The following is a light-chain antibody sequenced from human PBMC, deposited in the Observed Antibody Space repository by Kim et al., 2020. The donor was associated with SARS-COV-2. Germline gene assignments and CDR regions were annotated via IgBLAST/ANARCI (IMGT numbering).Light chain of an antibody. V-gene: IGLV2-14*01. CDR3: SSYTSSSTFGV. CDR2: DVS. CDR1: SSDVGGYNY. Sequence: QSALTQPASVSGSPGQSITISCTGTSSDVGGYNYVSWYQQHPGKAPKLMIYDVSKRPSGVSNRFSGSKSGNTASLTISGLQAEDEADYYCSSYTSSSTFGVFGTGTKV. J-gene: IGLJ1*01.